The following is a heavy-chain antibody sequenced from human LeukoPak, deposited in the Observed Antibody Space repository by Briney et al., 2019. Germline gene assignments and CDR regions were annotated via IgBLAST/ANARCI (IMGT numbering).Heavy chain of an antibody. Sequence: GGFLRLSCAASGFSFSTYWMAWVRQAPGKGLEWVANIKGDESAKHQADSVKGRFTIFRDNARNSVYLQMSSLRGEDTAVYYCARDVGGSLDYWGQGTLVTVSS. V-gene: IGHV3-7*01. J-gene: IGHJ4*02. D-gene: IGHD1-26*01. CDR3: ARDVGGSLDY. CDR2: IKGDESAK. CDR1: GFSFSTYW.